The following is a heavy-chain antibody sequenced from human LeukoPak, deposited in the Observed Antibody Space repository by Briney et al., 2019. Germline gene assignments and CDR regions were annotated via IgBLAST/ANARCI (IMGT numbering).Heavy chain of an antibody. CDR1: GFTFNRCW. CDR2: INPDGRDT. V-gene: IGHV3-7*01. CDR3: TSWGDTTAEYFQR. Sequence: GGSLRLSCVVSGFTFNRCWMNWVRQAPGKGLEWVAHINPDGRDTYYVDSVKGRFTISRDNAQSSMYLQMNNLRVEDTAVYYCTSWGDTTAEYFQRWGQGTLVTVSS. D-gene: IGHD2-21*02. J-gene: IGHJ1*01.